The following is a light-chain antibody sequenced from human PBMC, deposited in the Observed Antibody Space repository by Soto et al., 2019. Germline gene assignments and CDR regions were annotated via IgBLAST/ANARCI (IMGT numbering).Light chain of an antibody. V-gene: IGKV1-39*01. CDR1: QTISSY. CDR3: QQSYSTPRT. J-gene: IGKJ1*01. CDR2: AAS. Sequence: DLQMTQSPSSLSASVGDRVTITCRTSQTISSYLNWYQQKPGKAPKLLIYAASSLQSGVPSRFSGNGSGTDFTLTISSLQPEDLAIYFGQQSYSTPRTFRQGTKVEIK.